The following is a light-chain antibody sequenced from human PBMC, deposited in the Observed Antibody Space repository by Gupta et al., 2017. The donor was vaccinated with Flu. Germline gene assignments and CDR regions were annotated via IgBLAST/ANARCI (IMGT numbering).Light chain of an antibody. CDR2: WAS. Sequence: DIVMTQSPDSLAVSLGERATINCKSGQSVLYSANNKNYLAWYQQKPGQPPKLLIYWASTRESGVPDRFSGSGSGTDFTLTISSLQTEDVAVYYCQQVDSTPYSFGQGTKLAIK. V-gene: IGKV4-1*01. J-gene: IGKJ2*03. CDR1: QSVLYSANNKNY. CDR3: QQVDSTPYS.